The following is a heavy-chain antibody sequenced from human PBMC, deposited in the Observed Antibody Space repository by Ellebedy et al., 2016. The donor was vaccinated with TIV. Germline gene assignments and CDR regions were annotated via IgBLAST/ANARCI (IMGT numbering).Heavy chain of an antibody. CDR3: ARSLLIFTFDKCYFDL. J-gene: IGHJ2*01. V-gene: IGHV4-39*01. CDR2: IYYSGST. Sequence: SETLSLTCTVSGGSLSSSPYYWSWIRQPPGKGLEWIGYIYYSGSTYYNPSLKSRVTISVDTSKNQFSLRLSSATATDTAVYYCARSLLIFTFDKCYFDLWGRGTLVTVSS. CDR1: GGSLSSSPYY. D-gene: IGHD3/OR15-3a*01.